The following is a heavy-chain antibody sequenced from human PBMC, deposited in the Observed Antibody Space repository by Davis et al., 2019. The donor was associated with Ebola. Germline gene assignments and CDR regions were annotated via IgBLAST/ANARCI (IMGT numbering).Heavy chain of an antibody. D-gene: IGHD3-22*01. CDR1: GGSFSGYY. CDR3: ARDLRYDSSGYDYYFYMDV. V-gene: IGHV4-34*09. Sequence: LRFSCAVYGGSFSGYYWSWIRQPPGKGLEWIGEINHSGSTNYNPSLKSRVTISLDTSKNQFSLNLYSVTAADTAVYYCARDLRYDSSGYDYYFYMDVWGKGTTVTVSS. J-gene: IGHJ6*03. CDR2: INHSGST.